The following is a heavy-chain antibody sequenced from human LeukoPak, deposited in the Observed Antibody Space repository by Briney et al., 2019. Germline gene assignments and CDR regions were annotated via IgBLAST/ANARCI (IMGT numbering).Heavy chain of an antibody. J-gene: IGHJ4*02. Sequence: KPSETLSLTCTVSGGSISSSSYYWGWIRQPPGKGREWIVSIYYSGSTYYNPSLKSRVTISVDTSKNQFSLKLSSVTAADTAVYYCARQPPYGSGNERWGQGTLVTVSS. CDR2: IYYSGST. CDR3: ARQPPYGSGNER. CDR1: GGSISSSSYY. D-gene: IGHD3-10*01. V-gene: IGHV4-39*01.